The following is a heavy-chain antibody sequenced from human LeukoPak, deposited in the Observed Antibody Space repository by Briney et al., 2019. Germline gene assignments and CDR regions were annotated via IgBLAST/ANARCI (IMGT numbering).Heavy chain of an antibody. CDR3: ARYVHSSSWPTFDY. Sequence: SETLSLTCTVSGGSISSYYWGWIRQPPGKGLEWIGSIYYSGSTYYNPSLKSRVTISVDTSKNQFSLKLSSVTAADTAVYYCARYVHSSSWPTFDYWGQGTLVTVSS. CDR2: IYYSGST. D-gene: IGHD6-13*01. V-gene: IGHV4-39*07. J-gene: IGHJ4*02. CDR1: GGSISSYY.